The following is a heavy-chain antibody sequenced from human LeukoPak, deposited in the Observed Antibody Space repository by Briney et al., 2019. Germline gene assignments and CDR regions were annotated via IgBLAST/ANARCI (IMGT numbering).Heavy chain of an antibody. J-gene: IGHJ4*02. V-gene: IGHV4-59*08. CDR1: GGSISSYY. D-gene: IGHD3-10*01. CDR3: ASGYGSGSYPLDY. Sequence: SETLSLTCTVSGGSISSYYWSWIRQPPGKGLEWIGYIYYSGSTNYNPSLKSRVTISVDTSKNHFSLKLSSVTAADTAVYYCASGYGSGSYPLDYWGQGTLVTVSS. CDR2: IYYSGST.